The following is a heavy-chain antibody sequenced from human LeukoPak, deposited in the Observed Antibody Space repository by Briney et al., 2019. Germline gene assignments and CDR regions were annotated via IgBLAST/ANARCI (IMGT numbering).Heavy chain of an antibody. CDR2: IHHSGST. J-gene: IGHJ4*02. CDR3: ARHGIGLGSGTNFDY. CDR1: GESFSGYY. Sequence: SETLSLTCAVYGESFSGYYWSWIRQPSGKGLEWIGQIHHSGSTSYSPSLKSRVTISVDTSMHQFSLKLSSVTAADTAVYYCARHGIGLGSGTNFDYWGQGTLVTVSS. D-gene: IGHD3-10*01. V-gene: IGHV4-34*01.